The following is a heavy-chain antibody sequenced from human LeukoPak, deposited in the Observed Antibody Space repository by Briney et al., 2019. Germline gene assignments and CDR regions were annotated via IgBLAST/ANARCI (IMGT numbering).Heavy chain of an antibody. J-gene: IGHJ1*01. CDR3: VREREGSNSEH. V-gene: IGHV3-53*01. D-gene: IGHD1-26*01. Sequence: GGSLRLSCAASGFAVSNNRLSWVRQAPGMGLEWVSTIYSDGNTYYPDSVKGRFTISRDGSKNTLYLQLNSLRTEDTAIYYCVREREGSNSEHWGQGTLVTVSS. CDR1: GFAVSNNR. CDR2: IYSDGNT.